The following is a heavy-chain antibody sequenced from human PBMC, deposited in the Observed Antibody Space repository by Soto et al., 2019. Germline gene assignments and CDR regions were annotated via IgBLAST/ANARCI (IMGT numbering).Heavy chain of an antibody. CDR2: ISAYNGNT. V-gene: IGHV1-18*01. Sequence: GASVKVSCKASGYTFASYAITWMRQAPGQGLEWMGWISAYNGNTNYAQKLQGRVTMTTDTSTSTAYMELRSLRSDDTAVYYCARDPPPPDYWGQGTLVTVSS. CDR3: ARDPPPPDY. J-gene: IGHJ4*02. CDR1: GYTFASYA.